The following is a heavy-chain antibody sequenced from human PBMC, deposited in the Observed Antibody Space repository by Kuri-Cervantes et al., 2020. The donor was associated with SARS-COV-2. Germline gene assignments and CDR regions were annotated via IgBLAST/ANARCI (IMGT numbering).Heavy chain of an antibody. J-gene: IGHJ4*02. CDR2: ISGSGGST. CDR1: GFTFSSYA. V-gene: IGHV3-23*01. Sequence: GESLKISCAASGFTFSSYAMSWVRQAPGKGLEWVSAISGSGGSTYYADSVKGRFTISRDNSKNTLYLQMNSLKTEDTAVYYCTTDPRGMDIVATNTIDGYWGQGTLVTVSS. D-gene: IGHD5-12*01. CDR3: TTDPRGMDIVATNTIDGY.